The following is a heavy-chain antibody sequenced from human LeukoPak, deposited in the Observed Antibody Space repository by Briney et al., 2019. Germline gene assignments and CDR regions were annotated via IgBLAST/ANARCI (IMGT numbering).Heavy chain of an antibody. CDR3: ALAVVVPSLLTAFDI. CDR2: IYYSGST. CDR1: GGSISSYY. D-gene: IGHD2-2*01. J-gene: IGHJ3*02. Sequence: SETLSLTCTVSGGSISSYYWSWIRQPPGKGLEWIGYIYYSGSTYYNPSLKSRVTISVDTSKNQFSLKLSSVTAADTAVYYCALAVVVPSLLTAFDIWGQGTMVTVSS. V-gene: IGHV4-59*06.